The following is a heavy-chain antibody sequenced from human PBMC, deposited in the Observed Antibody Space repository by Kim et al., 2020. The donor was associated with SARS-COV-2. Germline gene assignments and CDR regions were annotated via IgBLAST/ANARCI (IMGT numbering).Heavy chain of an antibody. CDR2: IKMDGSET. CDR3: ARLYGSPDYYHGMDV. Sequence: GGSLRLSCAASGFTFSTYWMHWVRQAPGKGLVWVSRIKMDGSETQYADSVKGRFTISRDNAKNTLYLQMNSLRAEDTALYYCARLYGSPDYYHGMDVWG. V-gene: IGHV3-74*01. D-gene: IGHD3-16*01. J-gene: IGHJ6*02. CDR1: GFTFSTYW.